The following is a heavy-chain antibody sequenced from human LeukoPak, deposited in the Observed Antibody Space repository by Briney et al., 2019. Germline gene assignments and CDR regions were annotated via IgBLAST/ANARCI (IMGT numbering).Heavy chain of an antibody. CDR2: IWYDGSNK. Sequence: GGSLRLSCAASGFTFSSNGMQWVRQAPGKGLEWVALIWYDGSNKYYADSVKGRFTISGDKSKNTLYLQMNSLRPEDTAFYYCARGPGPIAGAKNPFDIWGQGTMVTVSS. CDR1: GFTFSSNG. J-gene: IGHJ3*02. CDR3: ARGPGPIAGAKNPFDI. V-gene: IGHV3-30*02. D-gene: IGHD1-26*01.